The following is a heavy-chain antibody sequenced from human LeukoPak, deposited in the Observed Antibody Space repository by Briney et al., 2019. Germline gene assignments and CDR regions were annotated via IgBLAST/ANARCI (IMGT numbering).Heavy chain of an antibody. V-gene: IGHV3-21*01. D-gene: IGHD5-18*01. CDR1: GFTFSSYA. J-gene: IGHJ4*02. CDR3: ARADWDTAMIDY. Sequence: PGGSLRLSCAASGFTFSSYAMSWVRQAPGKGLRWVSAISGSSSYIYYADSVKGRFTISRDNAKKSLYLQMNSLRAEDTAVYYCARADWDTAMIDYWGQGTVVTVSS. CDR2: ISGSSSYI.